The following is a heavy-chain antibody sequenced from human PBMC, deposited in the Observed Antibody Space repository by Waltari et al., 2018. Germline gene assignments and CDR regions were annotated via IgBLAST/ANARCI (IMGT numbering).Heavy chain of an antibody. Sequence: EVQLVQSGAEVKKPGESLKMSCKGSGYSFTSYWIGWVRQMPGKGLEWMGIIYPGDPDTRYSPSFQGQVTISADKSIGTAYLQWSSLKASDTAMYYCTRRAYCGDDCYPRDAFDIWGQGTMVTVSS. CDR2: IYPGDPDT. V-gene: IGHV5-51*01. CDR3: TRRAYCGDDCYPRDAFDI. D-gene: IGHD2-21*02. J-gene: IGHJ3*02. CDR1: GYSFTSYW.